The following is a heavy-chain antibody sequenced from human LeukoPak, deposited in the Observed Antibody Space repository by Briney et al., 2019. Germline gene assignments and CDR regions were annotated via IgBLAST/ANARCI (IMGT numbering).Heavy chain of an antibody. J-gene: IGHJ4*02. CDR1: GFTFSNYW. D-gene: IGHD3-10*01. CDR3: VRGDNRDY. CDR2: IQTDGSTA. Sequence: GGSLRLSCAASGFTFSNYWMHWVRQVPGKGLVWVSRIQTDGSTARIAVSVEGRFTISRDNAKNTVYLQMNSLRAEDTAIYYCVRGDNRDYWGQGTLVTVSS. V-gene: IGHV3-74*01.